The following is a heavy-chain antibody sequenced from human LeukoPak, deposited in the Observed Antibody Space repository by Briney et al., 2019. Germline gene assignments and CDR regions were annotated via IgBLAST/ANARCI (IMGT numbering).Heavy chain of an antibody. V-gene: IGHV3-74*01. Sequence: GGPLRLSCAASGFTFTRYGMHWVRQAPGKGLVWVSRINSDGSFTTYADSVKGRFTISRDNAKNSLYLQMNSLRDEDTAVYYCARDVARHYYFDYWGQGTLVTVSS. J-gene: IGHJ4*02. CDR1: GFTFTRYG. CDR3: ARDVARHYYFDY. CDR2: INSDGSFT.